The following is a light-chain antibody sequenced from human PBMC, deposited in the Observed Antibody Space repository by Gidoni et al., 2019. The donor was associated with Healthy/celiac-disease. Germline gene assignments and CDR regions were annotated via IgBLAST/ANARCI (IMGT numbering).Light chain of an antibody. Sequence: DIQMTQSPSTLSASVADRVTITCRASQSISSLLAWYQQKPGKAPKLLIYKASSLESGVPSRFSGSGSGTEFTLTISSLQPDDFATYYCQQYNSYSQFGQXTKVEIK. CDR2: KAS. V-gene: IGKV1-5*03. J-gene: IGKJ1*01. CDR1: QSISSL. CDR3: QQYNSYSQ.